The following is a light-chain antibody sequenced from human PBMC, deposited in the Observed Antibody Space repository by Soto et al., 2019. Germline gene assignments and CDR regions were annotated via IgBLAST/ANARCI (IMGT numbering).Light chain of an antibody. CDR3: HQRSNWPIT. CDR1: QSVSSSY. V-gene: IGKV3D-20*02. CDR2: DAS. Sequence: EIVLTQSPGTLSLSPGERATLSCRASQSVSSSYLVWHQQKPGQAPRLLTYDASSRATGIPARFSGSGSGTDFTLTISSLEPEDFAVYYCHQRSNWPITFGQGTRLEIK. J-gene: IGKJ5*01.